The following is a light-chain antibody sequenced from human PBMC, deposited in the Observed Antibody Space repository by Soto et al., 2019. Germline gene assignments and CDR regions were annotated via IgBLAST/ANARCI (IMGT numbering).Light chain of an antibody. V-gene: IGLV2-14*03. CDR3: TSWTTSTTMI. CDR1: SRDIGAYNF. CDR2: DVN. Sequence: QSVLTQPASVSGSPGQSITISCTATSRDIGAYNFVSWYQQHPGKAPKLMLYDVNIRPSGVSNRFSGSKSGNTASLTISGLQAEDEADYYCTSWTTSTTMIFGGGTKLTVL. J-gene: IGLJ2*01.